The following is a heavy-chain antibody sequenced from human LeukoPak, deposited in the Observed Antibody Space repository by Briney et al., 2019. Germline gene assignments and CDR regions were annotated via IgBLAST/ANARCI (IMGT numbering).Heavy chain of an antibody. V-gene: IGHV3-23*01. J-gene: IGHJ4*02. CDR2: ISGSGGST. CDR3: AKAVSGSRIQPWDPSLSFDY. CDR1: GFTFSSYA. D-gene: IGHD5-18*01. Sequence: GGSLRLSCAASGFTFSSYAMSWVRQAPGKGLEWVSAISGSGGSTYYADSVKGRFTISRDNSKNTLYLQMNSLRAEDTAVYYCAKAVSGSRIQPWDPSLSFDYWGQGTLVTVSS.